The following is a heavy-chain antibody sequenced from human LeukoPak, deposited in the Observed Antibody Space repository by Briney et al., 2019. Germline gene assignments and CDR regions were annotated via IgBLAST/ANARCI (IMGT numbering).Heavy chain of an antibody. Sequence: PSETLSLTCTVSGGSISSYYWSWIRQPPGKGLEWIGYIYYSGSTNYNPSLKSRVTISVDTSKNQFSLKLSSVTAADTAVYYCARVVGVRAMVDYWGQGTLVTVSS. CDR1: GGSISSYY. CDR3: ARVVGVRAMVDY. D-gene: IGHD5-18*01. J-gene: IGHJ4*02. V-gene: IGHV4-59*01. CDR2: IYYSGST.